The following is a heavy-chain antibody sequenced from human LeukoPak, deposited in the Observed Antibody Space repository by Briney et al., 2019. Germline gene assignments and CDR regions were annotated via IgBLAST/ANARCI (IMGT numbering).Heavy chain of an antibody. CDR3: AREIGDFWSGANYGY. D-gene: IGHD3-3*01. Sequence: GGSLRLSCAASGFTFSTYAMHWVRQAPGKGLEWVAVISYDGSNKYFTDSVKGRFSISRDNSKNTLYLQMNSLRAEDTAVYYCAREIGDFWSGANYGYWGQETLVTVSS. J-gene: IGHJ4*02. V-gene: IGHV3-30-3*01. CDR1: GFTFSTYA. CDR2: ISYDGSNK.